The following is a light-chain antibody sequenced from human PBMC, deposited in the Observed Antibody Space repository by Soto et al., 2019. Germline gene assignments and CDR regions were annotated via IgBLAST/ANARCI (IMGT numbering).Light chain of an antibody. CDR1: QNISTY. V-gene: IGKV1-39*01. Sequence: IQMTQSPSSLSASVGDRVTITCRASQNISTYLNWYQQKSGKAPKLLTYAASSLQGGVPSRFSGSGSGTDFILTINSLKPEDFATYYCQQSYITSYTFGQGTKVDIK. CDR3: QQSYITSYT. J-gene: IGKJ1*01. CDR2: AAS.